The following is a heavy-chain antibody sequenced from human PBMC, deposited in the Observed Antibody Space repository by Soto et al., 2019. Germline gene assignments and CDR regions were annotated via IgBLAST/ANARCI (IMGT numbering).Heavy chain of an antibody. D-gene: IGHD2-8*01. V-gene: IGHV4-4*02. CDR3: ARRKLEMMYVGWFDP. CDR1: GDSISSRNW. Sequence: QVQLQESGPGLVKPSETLSLTCAVSGDSISSRNWWSWVRQTPGKGLVYIGEIHHSGSTNYNPSLKSRVTMSVDKSKNQFSLNLNSVTAADTAIYYCARRKLEMMYVGWFDPWGQGTLVTVSS. CDR2: IHHSGST. J-gene: IGHJ5*02.